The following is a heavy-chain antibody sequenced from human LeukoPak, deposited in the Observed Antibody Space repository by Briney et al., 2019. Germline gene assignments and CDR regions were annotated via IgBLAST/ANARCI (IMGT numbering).Heavy chain of an antibody. CDR1: GYTFTGYY. CDR3: ARAVHQQLVLQFAFDI. Sequence: ASVKVSCKASGYTFTGYYMHWVRQAPGQGLEWMGWVNPNSGGTNYAQKFQGRVTMTRDTSISTAYMELSRLRSDDTAVYYCARAVHQQLVLQFAFDIWGQGTMVTVSS. CDR2: VNPNSGGT. J-gene: IGHJ3*02. D-gene: IGHD6-13*01. V-gene: IGHV1-2*02.